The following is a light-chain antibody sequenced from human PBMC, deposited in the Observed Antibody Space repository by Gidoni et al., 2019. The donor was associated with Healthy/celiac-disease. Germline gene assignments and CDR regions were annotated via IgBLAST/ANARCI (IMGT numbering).Light chain of an antibody. V-gene: IGKV3-20*01. CDR2: GAS. J-gene: IGKJ2*01. CDR1: QSVSSSY. Sequence: EIVSTQSPGTLSLSPGERATPSCRSSQSVSSSYLAWYQQKPGQAPRLLIYGASSRATGIPDRFSGSGSGTDFTLTISRLEPEDFAVYYCQQYGSSPVTFGQGTKLEIK. CDR3: QQYGSSPVT.